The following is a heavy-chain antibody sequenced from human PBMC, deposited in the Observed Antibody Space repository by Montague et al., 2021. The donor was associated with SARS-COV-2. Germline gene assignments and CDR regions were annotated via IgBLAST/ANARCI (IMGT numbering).Heavy chain of an antibody. CDR3: ARDRGSSGGYLHPNNWFDP. V-gene: IGHV4-4*07. CDR1: GGSISSYY. D-gene: IGHD1-26*01. Sequence: SETLSLTCTVSGGSISSYYWSWIRQPAGKGLEWIGRIYTSGSTNYNPSLKSRVTMSVDTSQNQFSLKLSSVTAADTAVYYCARDRGSSGGYLHPNNWFDPWGQGTLVTVSS. J-gene: IGHJ5*02. CDR2: IYTSGST.